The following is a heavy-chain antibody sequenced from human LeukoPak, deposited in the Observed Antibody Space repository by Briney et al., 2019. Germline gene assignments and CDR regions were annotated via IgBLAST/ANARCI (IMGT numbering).Heavy chain of an antibody. D-gene: IGHD3-10*01. Sequence: GGSLRLSCAASGLTFSSYGMNWVRQAPGKGLEWVSAISGSGGSTYHADSVRGRFTVSRDNSKNTLYLQMKSLSAEDTAVYYCAKVTGSGSYLADAFDIWGHGTVVTVSS. CDR2: ISGSGGST. J-gene: IGHJ3*02. CDR3: AKVTGSGSYLADAFDI. V-gene: IGHV3-23*01. CDR1: GLTFSSYG.